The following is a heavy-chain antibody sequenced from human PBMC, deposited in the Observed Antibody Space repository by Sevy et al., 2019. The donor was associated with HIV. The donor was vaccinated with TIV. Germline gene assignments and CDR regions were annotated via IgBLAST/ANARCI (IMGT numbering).Heavy chain of an antibody. CDR1: GFTFSSYA. CDR3: AKPLGDYYDSSGYYAYDAFDI. J-gene: IGHJ3*02. D-gene: IGHD3-22*01. V-gene: IGHV3-23*01. CDR2: ISGSGGST. Sequence: GESLKISCAASGFTFSSYAMSWVRQAPGKGLEWVSAISGSGGSTYYADSVKGRFTISRDNSKNTLYLQMNSLRAEDTAVYYCAKPLGDYYDSSGYYAYDAFDIWGQGTMVTVSS.